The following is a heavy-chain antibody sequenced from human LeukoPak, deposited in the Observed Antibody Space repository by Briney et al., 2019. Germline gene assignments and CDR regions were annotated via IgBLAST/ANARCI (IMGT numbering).Heavy chain of an antibody. CDR3: AGAYYPREDSSSWFRY. V-gene: IGHV3-21*01. CDR1: GFTFSSFS. CDR2: ISSSSRYI. D-gene: IGHD6-13*01. Sequence: GGSLRLSSAASGFTFSSFSMNWVRQAPGKGLEWVSCISSSSRYIYYADSVKGRFTISRDNAKNSLYLQMNSLRAEDTAVHYCAGAYYPREDSSSWFRYWGQGTLVTVSS. J-gene: IGHJ4*02.